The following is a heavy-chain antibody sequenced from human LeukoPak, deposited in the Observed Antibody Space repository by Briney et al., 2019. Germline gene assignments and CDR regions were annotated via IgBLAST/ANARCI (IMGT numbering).Heavy chain of an antibody. Sequence: SETLSLTCNVSGDSISSGSYYWSWFRQPPGNGLEWIGYIYYSGSTNYNPSLKSRLTTSVDTSKNQFSLKLSSVTAADAAMYYWAKAVLATTSEHSFDSWGQGTLVTVSS. CDR1: GDSISSGSYY. CDR2: IYYSGST. D-gene: IGHD2/OR15-2a*01. V-gene: IGHV4-61*01. CDR3: AKAVLATTSEHSFDS. J-gene: IGHJ5*01.